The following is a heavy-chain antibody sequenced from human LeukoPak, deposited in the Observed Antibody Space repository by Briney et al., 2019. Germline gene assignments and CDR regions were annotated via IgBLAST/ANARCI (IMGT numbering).Heavy chain of an antibody. CDR3: ARDRNTAMVNGGPHDY. CDR2: ISAYNGNT. D-gene: IGHD5-18*01. V-gene: IGHV1-18*01. Sequence: PGASVKVSCKASGYTFTSYGINWVRQAPGQGLEWMGWISAYNGNTNYAQKLQGRVTMTTDTSTSTAYMELRSLRSDDTAVYYCARDRNTAMVNGGPHDYWGQGTLVTVSS. J-gene: IGHJ4*02. CDR1: GYTFTSYG.